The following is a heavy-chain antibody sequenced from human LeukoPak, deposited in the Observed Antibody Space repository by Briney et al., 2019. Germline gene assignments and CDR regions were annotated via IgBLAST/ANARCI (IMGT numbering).Heavy chain of an antibody. D-gene: IGHD1-26*01. CDR1: GGTFRTHI. CDR2: ITPIIDSA. CDR3: TRVNLRGSQYNWFDP. V-gene: IGHV1-69*08. Sequence: GASVKVSCKTFGGTFRTHIFSWVRQAPGQGLGWMGKITPIIDSAKYSQKFRDRLTITGDSSTGTAYLQLSSLTPEDTALYYCTRVNLRGSQYNWFDPWGQGTLVIVSS. J-gene: IGHJ5*02.